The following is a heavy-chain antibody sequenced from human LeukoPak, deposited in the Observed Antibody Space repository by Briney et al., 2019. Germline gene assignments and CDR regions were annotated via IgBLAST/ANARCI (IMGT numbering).Heavy chain of an antibody. Sequence: SETLSLTCTVSGASVSTYYWTWIRQPPGKGLERIGYIHSSGGTNSSPSLKSRVTIALDPSKNQFSLKLRSVTAADTAVYYCVRDLAYGDYWGQGTLVTVSS. CDR3: VRDLAYGDY. D-gene: IGHD3-10*01. V-gene: IGHV4-59*02. J-gene: IGHJ4*02. CDR2: IHSSGGT. CDR1: GASVSTYY.